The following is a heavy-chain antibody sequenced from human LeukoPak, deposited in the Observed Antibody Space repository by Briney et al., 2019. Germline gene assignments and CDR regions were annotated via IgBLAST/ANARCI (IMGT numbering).Heavy chain of an antibody. CDR2: IIPIFGTA. J-gene: IGHJ6*02. V-gene: IGHV1-69*13. CDR3: ARYIVEADYYYGMDV. D-gene: IGHD3-22*01. CDR1: GGTFSSYA. Sequence: GASVKVSCKASGGTFSSYAISWVRQAPGQGLEWMGGIIPIFGTANYAQKFQGRVTITADESTSTAYMELSSLRSEDTAVYYCARYIVEADYYYGMDVWGQGTTVTVSS.